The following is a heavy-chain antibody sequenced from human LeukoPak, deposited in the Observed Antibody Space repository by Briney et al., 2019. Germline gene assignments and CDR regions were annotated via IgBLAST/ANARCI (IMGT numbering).Heavy chain of an antibody. V-gene: IGHV1-18*01. CDR1: GYTFTNYG. J-gene: IGHJ4*02. Sequence: ASVTVSCKASGYTFTNYGISWVRQAPGQGLEWMGWISAYNGNTNYAQKFQGRVTMTTDTSTSTAYMELGSLRSDDTAVYYCARDRDYGDYNTQDLFVYWGQGTLVTVSS. D-gene: IGHD4-17*01. CDR2: ISAYNGNT. CDR3: ARDRDYGDYNTQDLFVY.